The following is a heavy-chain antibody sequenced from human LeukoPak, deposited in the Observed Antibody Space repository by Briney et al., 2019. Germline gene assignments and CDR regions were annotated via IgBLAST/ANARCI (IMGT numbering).Heavy chain of an antibody. J-gene: IGHJ4*02. CDR3: AKDMEAVAGTVDY. CDR2: IRYDGSNK. Sequence: PGGSLRLSCAASGFTFSSYGMHWVRQAPGKGLEWVAFIRYDGSNKYYADSVKGRFTISRDNSKNTLYLQMNSLRAEDTAVYYCAKDMEAVAGTVDYWGQGTLVTVSS. CDR1: GFTFSSYG. D-gene: IGHD6-19*01. V-gene: IGHV3-30*02.